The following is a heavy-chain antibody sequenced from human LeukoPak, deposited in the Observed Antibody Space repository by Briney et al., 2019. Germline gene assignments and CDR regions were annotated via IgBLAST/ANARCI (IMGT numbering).Heavy chain of an antibody. CDR2: INPNSGGT. CDR3: ARVVTMVRGAPNWFDP. CDR1: GYTFTGYY. V-gene: IGHV1-2*02. D-gene: IGHD3-10*01. Sequence: GASVKVSCKASGYTFTGYYMHWVRQAPGQGLEWMGWINPNSGGTNYAQKFQGRVTMTRDTSISTAYMELSRLRSDDTAVYYCARVVTMVRGAPNWFDPWGQGTLVTVSS. J-gene: IGHJ5*02.